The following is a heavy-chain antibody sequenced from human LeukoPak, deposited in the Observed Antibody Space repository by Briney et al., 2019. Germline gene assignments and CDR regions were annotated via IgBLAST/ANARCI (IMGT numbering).Heavy chain of an antibody. CDR3: ARGGAARPDY. V-gene: IGHV3-48*04. CDR2: ISSTSSNI. D-gene: IGHD6-6*01. Sequence: GGSLRLSCAASGFTFSTFAMIWVRQPPGKGLEWVSYISSTSSNIAYADSVRGRFTISRDNVKNSLYLQINSLRVEDTSVYYCARGGAARPDYWGQGTLVTVSS. J-gene: IGHJ4*02. CDR1: GFTFSTFA.